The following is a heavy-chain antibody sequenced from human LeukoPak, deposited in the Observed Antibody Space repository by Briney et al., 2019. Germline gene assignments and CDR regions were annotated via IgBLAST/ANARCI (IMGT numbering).Heavy chain of an antibody. V-gene: IGHV4-39*01. CDR3: ARFRSRLDAFDI. D-gene: IGHD6-19*01. J-gene: IGHJ3*02. CDR1: GGSISSSSYY. CDR2: IYYSGST. Sequence: SETLSLTCTVSGGSISSSSYYWGWIRQPPGKGLEWIGSIYYSGSTYYNPSLKSRVTISVDTSKNQFSLKLSSVTAADTAVYYCARFRSRLDAFDIWGQGTMVTVSS.